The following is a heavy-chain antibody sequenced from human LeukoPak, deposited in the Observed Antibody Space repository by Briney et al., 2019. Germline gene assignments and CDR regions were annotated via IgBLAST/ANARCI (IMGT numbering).Heavy chain of an antibody. CDR2: IWYDGSNK. J-gene: IGHJ4*02. D-gene: IGHD2-8*02. CDR1: GFTFSSYG. Sequence: PGGSLRLSCAASGFTFSSYGMHWVRQAPGKGLEWVAVIWYDGSNKYYADSVKGRFTISRDNSKNTLYLQMNSLRAEDTAVYYCAKDRGKGGGGVLKIDYWGQGTLVTVSS. V-gene: IGHV3-30*02. CDR3: AKDRGKGGGGVLKIDY.